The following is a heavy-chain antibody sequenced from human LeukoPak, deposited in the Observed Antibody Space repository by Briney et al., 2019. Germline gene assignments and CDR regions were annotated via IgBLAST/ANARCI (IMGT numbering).Heavy chain of an antibody. V-gene: IGHV4-39*01. J-gene: IGHJ3*02. CDR3: ARHGNIVVVPDASKAFDI. CDR2: IYYSGDT. CDR1: GFTVSNKY. Sequence: PGGSLRLSCAASGFTVSNKYMSWVRQAPGKGLEWIGSIYYSGDTYYNPSLKSRVTISVDTSRSQFSLSLSSMTAADTAVYYCARHGNIVVVPDASKAFDIWGQGTMVTVSS. D-gene: IGHD2-2*01.